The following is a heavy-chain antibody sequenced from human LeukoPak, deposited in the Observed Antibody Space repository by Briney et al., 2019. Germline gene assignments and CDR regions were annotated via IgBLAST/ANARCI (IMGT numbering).Heavy chain of an antibody. CDR3: AKTNGYYSD. D-gene: IGHD3-22*01. Sequence: GGSLRLSCAASGFTFSTYAMSWVRQAPGKGLEWVSGISGSGGTTYYADSVKGRFTISRDNSKNSLSLQVSSLRAEDTAVYYCAKTNGYYSDWGQGTLVTVSS. CDR2: ISGSGGTT. V-gene: IGHV3-23*01. CDR1: GFTFSTYA. J-gene: IGHJ4*02.